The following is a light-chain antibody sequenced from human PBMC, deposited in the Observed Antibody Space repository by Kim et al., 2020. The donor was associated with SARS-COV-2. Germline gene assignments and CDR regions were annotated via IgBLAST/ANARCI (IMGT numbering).Light chain of an antibody. CDR2: QDK. CDR1: NLGEKF. V-gene: IGLV3-1*01. CDR3: QAWDSSVV. J-gene: IGLJ2*01. Sequence: VYVSPGQAASISCSGNNLGEKFVSWYQQKPGQSPELVIYQDKKRPSGIPERFSGSTSGNTATLTISGTQAVDEGDYYCQAWDSSVVFGGGTQLTVL.